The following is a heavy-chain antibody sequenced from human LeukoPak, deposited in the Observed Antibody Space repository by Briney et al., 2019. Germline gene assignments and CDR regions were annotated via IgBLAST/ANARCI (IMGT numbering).Heavy chain of an antibody. CDR3: ARSYYDSSGYNTFDY. D-gene: IGHD3-22*01. V-gene: IGHV1-58*02. CDR2: IVVGSGNT. J-gene: IGHJ4*02. Sequence: SVKVSCKASGFTFTSSAMQWVRQARGQRLEWIGWIVVGSGNTNYAQKFQERVTITRDMSTSTAYMELSSLRSEDTAVYYCARSYYDSSGYNTFDYWGQGTLVTVSS. CDR1: GFTFTSSA.